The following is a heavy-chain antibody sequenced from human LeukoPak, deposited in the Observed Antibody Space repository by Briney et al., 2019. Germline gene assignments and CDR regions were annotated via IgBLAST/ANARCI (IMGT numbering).Heavy chain of an antibody. CDR3: AKSRAPLSSSCPGY. CDR1: GFTFSSFT. Sequence: GGSLRLSCAASGFTFSSFTMHWVRQAPGKGLEWVSSISSGSGYIYYADSVKGRFTISRDNSKNTLYLQMNSLRAEDTAVYYCAKSRAPLSSSCPGYWGQGTLVTVSS. CDR2: ISSGSGYI. D-gene: IGHD6-13*01. V-gene: IGHV3-21*04. J-gene: IGHJ4*02.